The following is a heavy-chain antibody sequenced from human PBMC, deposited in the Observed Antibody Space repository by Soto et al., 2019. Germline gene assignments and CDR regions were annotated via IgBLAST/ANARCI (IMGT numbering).Heavy chain of an antibody. CDR2: IDPSDSYT. Sequence: GESLKISCKGSGYSFTSYWISWVRQMPGKGLEWMGRIDPSDSYTNYSPSFQGHVTISADKSISTAYLQWSSLKASDTAMYYCARPRGPYSNYRYYYYGMDVWGQGTTVTVSS. CDR3: ARPRGPYSNYRYYYYGMDV. D-gene: IGHD4-4*01. J-gene: IGHJ6*02. CDR1: GYSFTSYW. V-gene: IGHV5-10-1*01.